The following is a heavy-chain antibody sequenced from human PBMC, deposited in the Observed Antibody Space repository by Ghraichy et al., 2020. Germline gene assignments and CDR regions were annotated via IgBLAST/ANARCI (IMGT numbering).Heavy chain of an antibody. V-gene: IGHV4-61*03. J-gene: IGHJ6*02. CDR2: IYYRGST. Sequence: SETLSLTCAVSGDSVNSDGFYWTWIQQPPGKGLEWIGYIYYRGSTNYNPSLKSRVTISADTSKNSFSLKVSSVTAADTAVYYCARLSGFGENSFYGMDVWGQGTTVTVSS. CDR1: GDSVNSDGFY. CDR3: ARLSGFGENSFYGMDV. D-gene: IGHD3-10*01.